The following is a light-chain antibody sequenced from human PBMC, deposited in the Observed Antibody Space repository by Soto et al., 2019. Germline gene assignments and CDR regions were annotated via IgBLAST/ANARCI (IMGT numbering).Light chain of an antibody. CDR2: EGS. CDR1: SSDVGSYNI. J-gene: IGLJ3*02. CDR3: CSYAGSSTWV. Sequence: QSVLTQPASVSGSPGQSITISCTGTSSDVGSYNIVSWYQQHPGKAPKLMIYEGSKRPSWVSNRFSGSKSGNTASLTISGLQAEDEADYYCCSYAGSSTWVFGGGTKLTVL. V-gene: IGLV2-23*01.